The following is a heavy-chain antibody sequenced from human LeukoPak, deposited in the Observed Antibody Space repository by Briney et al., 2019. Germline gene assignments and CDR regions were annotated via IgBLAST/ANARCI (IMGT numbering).Heavy chain of an antibody. D-gene: IGHD3-3*01. V-gene: IGHV1-18*01. Sequence: ASVKVSCKASGYTFTSYGISWVRQAPGQGLEWMGWISAYNGNTNYAQKLQGRVTMTTDTSTSTAYMELSRLRSDDTAVYYCARARNYDFWSGYYNAEYFQHWGQGTLVTVSS. CDR1: GYTFTSYG. J-gene: IGHJ1*01. CDR2: ISAYNGNT. CDR3: ARARNYDFWSGYYNAEYFQH.